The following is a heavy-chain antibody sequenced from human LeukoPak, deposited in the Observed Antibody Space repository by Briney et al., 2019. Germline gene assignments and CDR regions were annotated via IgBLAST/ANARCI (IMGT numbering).Heavy chain of an antibody. Sequence: ASVKVSCKVSGYTLTELSMHWVRQAPGKGLEWMGGFDPEDGETIYAQKFQGRVTMTEDTSTDTAYMELSSLRSEDTAVYYCATDIVVVPAAKDNYYYYGMDVWGQGTTVTVSS. D-gene: IGHD2-2*01. J-gene: IGHJ6*02. V-gene: IGHV1-24*01. CDR2: FDPEDGET. CDR1: GYTLTELS. CDR3: ATDIVVVPAAKDNYYYYGMDV.